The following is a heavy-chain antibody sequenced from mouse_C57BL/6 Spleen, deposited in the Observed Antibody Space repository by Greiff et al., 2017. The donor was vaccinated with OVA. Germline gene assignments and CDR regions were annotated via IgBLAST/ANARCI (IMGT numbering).Heavy chain of an antibody. J-gene: IGHJ2*01. Sequence: VQLQQSGAELVRPGASVKLSCKASGYTFTDYYINWVKQRPGQGLEWIARIYPGSGNTYYNEKFKDKATLTAEKSSSTAYMQLSSLTSEDSAVYFCARSPTVVGGYFDYWGQGTTLTVSS. CDR1: GYTFTDYY. D-gene: IGHD1-1*01. V-gene: IGHV1-76*01. CDR2: IYPGSGNT. CDR3: ARSPTVVGGYFDY.